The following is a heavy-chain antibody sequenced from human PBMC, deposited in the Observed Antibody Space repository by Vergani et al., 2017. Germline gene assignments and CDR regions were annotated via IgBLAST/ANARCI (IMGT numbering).Heavy chain of an antibody. Sequence: QVQLQESGPGLVKPSQTLSLTCTVSGGSISSGCYYWSWIRQHPGKGLEWIGYIYYSGSTYYNPSRKSRVTISVDTSKNQFSLKLSSVTAADTAVYYCARGRYCSSTSCYLDAFDIWGQGTMVTVSS. CDR2: IYYSGST. V-gene: IGHV4-31*03. D-gene: IGHD2-2*01. CDR3: ARGRYCSSTSCYLDAFDI. CDR1: GGSISSGCYY. J-gene: IGHJ3*02.